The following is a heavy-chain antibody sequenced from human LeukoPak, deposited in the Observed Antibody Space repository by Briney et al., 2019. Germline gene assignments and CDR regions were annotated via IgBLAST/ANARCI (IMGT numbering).Heavy chain of an antibody. J-gene: IGHJ4*02. V-gene: IGHV3-30*18. Sequence: GGSLRLSCAASGFTFSSYGMHWVRQAPGKGLEWVAVISYVGSNKYYADSVNGRFTISRDNSKNTLSLQMNSLRAEDTAVYYCAKSPSGRSRISRFDYWGQGILVTVSS. D-gene: IGHD1-26*01. CDR1: GFTFSSYG. CDR3: AKSPSGRSRISRFDY. CDR2: ISYVGSNK.